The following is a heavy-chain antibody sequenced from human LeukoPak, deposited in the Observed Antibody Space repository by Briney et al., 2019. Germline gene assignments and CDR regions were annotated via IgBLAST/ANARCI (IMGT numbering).Heavy chain of an antibody. V-gene: IGHV3-23*01. Sequence: GGSLRLSCVASGFGFITSGMSWFRQAPGRGPEWVSGTSETGGARYYADSVRGRFTISKDNSKNTLFLQMDNLRVEDTALYYCAKAIARHRDLDAFDIWGQGTLVSVSS. D-gene: IGHD2-21*01. CDR3: AKAIARHRDLDAFDI. CDR1: GFGFITSG. J-gene: IGHJ3*02. CDR2: TSETGGAR.